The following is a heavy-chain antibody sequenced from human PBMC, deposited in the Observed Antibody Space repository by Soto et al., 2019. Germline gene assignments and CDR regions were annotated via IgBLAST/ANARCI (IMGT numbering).Heavy chain of an antibody. CDR2: IKQDGSEK. Sequence: GGSLRLSCAASGFTFSIYWMSWVRQAPGKGLEWVANIKQDGSEKYYVDSVKGRFTISRDNAKNSLYLQMNSLRAEDTAVHYCARERGYYYDSSGYYYIALASYFDYWGQGTLVTVSS. J-gene: IGHJ4*02. CDR3: ARERGYYYDSSGYYYIALASYFDY. V-gene: IGHV3-7*05. D-gene: IGHD3-22*01. CDR1: GFTFSIYW.